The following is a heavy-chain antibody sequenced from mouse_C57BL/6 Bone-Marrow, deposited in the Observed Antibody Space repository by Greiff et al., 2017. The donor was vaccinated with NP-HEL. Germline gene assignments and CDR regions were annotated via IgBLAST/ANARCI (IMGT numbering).Heavy chain of an antibody. J-gene: IGHJ1*03. CDR2: ISSGGSYT. CDR3: ARQDGYHWYFDV. D-gene: IGHD2-3*01. V-gene: IGHV5-6*01. CDR1: GFTFSSYG. Sequence: VQLKESGGDLVKPGGSLKLSCAASGFTFSSYGMSWVRQTPDKRLEWVATISSGGSYTYYPDSVKGRFTISRDNAKNTLYLQMSSLKSEDTAMYYCARQDGYHWYFDVWGTGTAVTVSS.